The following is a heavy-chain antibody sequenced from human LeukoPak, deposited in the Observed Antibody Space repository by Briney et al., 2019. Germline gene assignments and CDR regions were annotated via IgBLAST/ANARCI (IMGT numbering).Heavy chain of an antibody. CDR1: GLTFSSYW. V-gene: IGHV3-7*04. D-gene: IGHD3-10*01. Sequence: PGGSLRLSCAASGLTFSSYWMSWVRQAPGKGLEWVANIKQDGSEKYYVDSVKGRFTISRDNAKNSLYLQMNSLRAEDTAVYYCARVLDYYGSGSRGDVWGQGTTVTVSS. J-gene: IGHJ6*02. CDR3: ARVLDYYGSGSRGDV. CDR2: IKQDGSEK.